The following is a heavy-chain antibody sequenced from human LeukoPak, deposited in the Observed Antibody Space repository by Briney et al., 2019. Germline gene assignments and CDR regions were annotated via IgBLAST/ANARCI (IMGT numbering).Heavy chain of an antibody. CDR3: ARQDSSGWYYFDY. CDR2: IYYSGST. J-gene: IGHJ4*02. D-gene: IGHD6-19*01. CDR1: GDSIRPYY. Sequence: SETVSLTCTVSGDSIRPYYGSWLREPPGKGLEWIGYIYYSGSTNYNPSLKSRVTISVDKSNNQFSLNLSSVTAADTAVYYCARQDSSGWYYFDYWGQGTLVTVSS. V-gene: IGHV4-59*08.